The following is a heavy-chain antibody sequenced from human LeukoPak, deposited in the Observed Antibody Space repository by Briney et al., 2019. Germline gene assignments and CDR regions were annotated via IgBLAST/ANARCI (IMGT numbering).Heavy chain of an antibody. V-gene: IGHV3-23*01. J-gene: IGHJ4*02. CDR1: GFTFSSYA. CDR2: INGSGGST. CDR3: ARDTAVADYYFDY. Sequence: GGSLRLSCAASGFTFSSYAMSWVRQAPGKGLEWVSDINGSGGSTYYADSVKGRFTISRDNAKNTLNLQMNSLRAEDTAVYYCARDTAVADYYFDYWGQGTLVTVSS. D-gene: IGHD6-19*01.